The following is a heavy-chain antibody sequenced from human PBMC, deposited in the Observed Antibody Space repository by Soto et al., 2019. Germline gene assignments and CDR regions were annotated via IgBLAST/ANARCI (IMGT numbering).Heavy chain of an antibody. Sequence: QAQLVQSGAEVKKPGATVKVSCKASGYTFTTFSMHWLHQAPGQRPEWIGWINAGSGDTKYSQNFQGRVTITRDTSASAVYMELSSLRSEDTAMYYCAKGGYCSSTSCLSWFDPWGQGILVTVSS. V-gene: IGHV1-3*01. J-gene: IGHJ5*02. CDR1: GYTFTTFS. CDR2: INAGSGDT. D-gene: IGHD2-2*01. CDR3: AKGGYCSSTSCLSWFDP.